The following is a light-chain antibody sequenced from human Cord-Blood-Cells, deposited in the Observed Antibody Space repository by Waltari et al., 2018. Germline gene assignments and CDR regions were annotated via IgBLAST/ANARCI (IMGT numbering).Light chain of an antibody. CDR3: QQYNNWPPVT. CDR1: QSVSSN. CDR2: GAS. V-gene: IGKV3-15*01. J-gene: IGKJ1*01. Sequence: EIVMTQSPATLSVSPGERATLSCRASQSVSSNLAWYQQKPGQAPRLLIYGASTRATGITAMFSGSGSGTEFTLTISSLQSEDFAVYYCQQYNNWPPVTFGQGTKVEIK.